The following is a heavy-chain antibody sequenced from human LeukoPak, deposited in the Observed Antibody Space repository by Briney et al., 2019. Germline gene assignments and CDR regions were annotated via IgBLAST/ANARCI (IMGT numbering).Heavy chain of an antibody. CDR3: ARSRPTVTNRRGINWFDP. J-gene: IGHJ5*02. Sequence: PSETLSLTCTVSGGSISSSSYYWGWIRQPPGKGLEWIGSIYYSGSTYYNPSLKSRVTISVDTSKNQFSLKLSSVTAADTAVYYCARSRPTVTNRRGINWFDPWGQGNLVTVSS. D-gene: IGHD4-17*01. CDR1: GGSISSSSYY. CDR2: IYYSGST. V-gene: IGHV4-39*07.